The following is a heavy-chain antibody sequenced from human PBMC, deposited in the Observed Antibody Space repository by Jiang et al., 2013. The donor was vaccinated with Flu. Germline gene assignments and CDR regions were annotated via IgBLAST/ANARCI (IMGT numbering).Heavy chain of an antibody. CDR2: TYCRSKCYN. CDR1: GDSVSSNSAT. J-gene: IGHJ5*02. Sequence: AISGDSVSSNSATWNWIRQSPSRGLEWLGRTYCRSKCYNDYAVSVKSRITINPDTSKNQFSLQLNSVTPEDTAVYYCARGMGIWFDPWGQGTLVTVSS. CDR3: ARGMGIWFDP. V-gene: IGHV6-1*01. D-gene: IGHD6-13*01.